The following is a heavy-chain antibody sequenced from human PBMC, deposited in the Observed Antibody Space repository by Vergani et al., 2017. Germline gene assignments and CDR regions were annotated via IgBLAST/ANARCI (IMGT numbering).Heavy chain of an antibody. Sequence: EVQLVESGGGLVKPGGSLRLSCAASGFTFSSYSMNWVRQAPGKGLEWVSSISSSRSYIYYADSVKGRFTISRDNAKNSLYLQMNSLRAEDTAVYYCARSYGGYINGYFVLWGRGTLVTVSS. CDR1: GFTFSSYS. V-gene: IGHV3-21*01. CDR3: ARSYGGYINGYFVL. D-gene: IGHD5-12*01. CDR2: ISSSRSYI. J-gene: IGHJ2*01.